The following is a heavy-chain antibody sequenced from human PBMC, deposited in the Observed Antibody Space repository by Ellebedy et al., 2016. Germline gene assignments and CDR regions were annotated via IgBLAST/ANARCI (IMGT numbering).Heavy chain of an antibody. CDR1: GESLSGIF. CDR2: INHSGKT. D-gene: IGHD5-24*01. Sequence: GSLRLXCAVSGESLSGIFWTWVRLTPGTGLEWLGEINHSGKTNYSPSLKSRLVMSIDTSKNQVSLTLNSLTAADTALYYCARRIPVELASIHYYHRGMDLWGQGTTVTVSS. V-gene: IGHV4-34*01. J-gene: IGHJ6*02. CDR3: ARRIPVELASIHYYHRGMDL.